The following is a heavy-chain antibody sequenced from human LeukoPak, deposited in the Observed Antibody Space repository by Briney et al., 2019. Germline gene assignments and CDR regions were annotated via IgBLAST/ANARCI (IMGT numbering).Heavy chain of an antibody. CDR3: AGYYDILTGYYYFDY. CDR2: ISGSGGST. D-gene: IGHD3-9*01. Sequence: PGGSLRLSCAASGFTFSSYAMSWVRQAPGKGLEWVSAISGSGGSTYYADSVKGQFTISRDNSKNTLYLQMNSLRAEDTAVYYCAGYYDILTGYYYFDYWGQGTLVTVSS. CDR1: GFTFSSYA. V-gene: IGHV3-23*01. J-gene: IGHJ4*02.